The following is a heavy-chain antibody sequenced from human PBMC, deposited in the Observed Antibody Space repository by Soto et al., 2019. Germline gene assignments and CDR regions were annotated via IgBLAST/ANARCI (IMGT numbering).Heavy chain of an antibody. CDR2: IGTAGET. J-gene: IGHJ2*01. V-gene: IGHV3-13*01. Sequence: EVQLVESGGGLVQPGGSLSLSCAASGFTFSSYDMHWVRQATGKGLEWVSGIGTAGETYYPGSVKGRLTISRENAKNSLYHQMNSLRARDTAVYYCVRDLLAYDGYWYFDLWGRGTLVTVSS. CDR3: VRDLLAYDGYWYFDL. D-gene: IGHD3-10*01. CDR1: GFTFSSYD.